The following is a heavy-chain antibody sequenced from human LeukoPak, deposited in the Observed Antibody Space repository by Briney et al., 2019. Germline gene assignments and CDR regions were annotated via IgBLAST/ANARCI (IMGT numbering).Heavy chain of an antibody. D-gene: IGHD2-2*01. J-gene: IGHJ4*02. CDR3: ARDIADIVVVPAARDFDY. CDR2: ISAYNGNT. V-gene: IGHV1-18*01. CDR1: GYTFTSYG. Sequence: ASVKVSCKASGYTFTSYGISWVRQAPGQGLEWMGWISAYNGNTNYAQKLQGRVTMTTDTSTSTAYVELRSLRSDDTAVYYCARDIADIVVVPAARDFDYWGQGTLVTVSS.